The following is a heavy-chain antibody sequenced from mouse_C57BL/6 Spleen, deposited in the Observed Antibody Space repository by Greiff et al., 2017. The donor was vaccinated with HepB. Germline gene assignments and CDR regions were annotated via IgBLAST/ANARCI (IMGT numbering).Heavy chain of an antibody. CDR2: INPSNGGT. J-gene: IGHJ1*03. CDR3: ARGDGNYGWYFDV. Sequence: VQLQQPGTELVKPGASVKLSCKASGYTFTSYWMHWVKQRPGQGLEWIGNINPSNGGTNYNEKFKSKATLTVDKSSSTAYMQLSSLTSEDAAVYYCARGDGNYGWYFDVWGTGTTVTVSS. V-gene: IGHV1-53*01. D-gene: IGHD2-1*01. CDR1: GYTFTSYW.